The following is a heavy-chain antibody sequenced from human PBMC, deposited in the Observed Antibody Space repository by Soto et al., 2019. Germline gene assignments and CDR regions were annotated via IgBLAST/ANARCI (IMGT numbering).Heavy chain of an antibody. CDR1: GFTFSSYP. D-gene: IGHD3-22*01. CDR3: VRGYYYDSSGGY. Sequence: GSLRLSCAASGFTFSSYPMYWVRQAPGKGLEWVAVISYDGSNEYYAESVKGRFTISRDNSKNTLFLQMNSLRVEDTAVYYCVRGYYYDSSGGYWGQGTLVTVSS. J-gene: IGHJ4*02. CDR2: ISYDGSNE. V-gene: IGHV3-30-3*01.